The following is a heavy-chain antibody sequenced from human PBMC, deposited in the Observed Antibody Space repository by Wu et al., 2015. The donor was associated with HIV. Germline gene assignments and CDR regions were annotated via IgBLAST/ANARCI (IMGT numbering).Heavy chain of an antibody. V-gene: IGHV1-69*01. Sequence: QVQLLQSGAEVKKPGASVMVSCKASGYTFTDYYMYWVRQAPGQGLEWMGGIIPIFGSPKYAQAFQGRVTITADESTSTAYMELTSLTSEDTAVYYCASRPPDDGYNNGFEYWGQGTLVTVSS. D-gene: IGHD5-12*01. J-gene: IGHJ4*02. CDR3: ASRPPDDGYNNGFEY. CDR1: GYTFTDYY. CDR2: IIPIFGSP.